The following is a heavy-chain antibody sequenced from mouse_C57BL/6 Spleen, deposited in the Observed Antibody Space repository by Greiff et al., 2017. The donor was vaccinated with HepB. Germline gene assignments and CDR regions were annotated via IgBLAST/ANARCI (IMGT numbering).Heavy chain of an antibody. V-gene: IGHV5-4*01. CDR1: GFTFGSYA. Sequence: EVKLVESGGGLVKPGGSLKLSCAASGFTFGSYAMSWVRQTPEKRLEWVATISDGGSYTYYPDNVKGRFTISRDNAKNNLYLQMSHLKSEDTAMYYCARDHLYYGSSYEYFDVWGTGTTVTVSS. CDR2: ISDGGSYT. D-gene: IGHD1-1*01. J-gene: IGHJ1*03. CDR3: ARDHLYYGSSYEYFDV.